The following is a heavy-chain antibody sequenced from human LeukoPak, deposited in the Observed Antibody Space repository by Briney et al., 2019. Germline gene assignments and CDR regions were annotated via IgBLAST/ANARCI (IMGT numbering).Heavy chain of an antibody. V-gene: IGHV4-59*01. D-gene: IGHD1-26*01. Sequence: SSETLSLTCTVSGGSISSYYWSWIRQPPGEGLEGIGYIYYSGSTNYNPSLKSRVTISVDTSKNQFSLKLSSVTAADTAVYYCARRPSGSFFDYWGQGTLVTVSS. CDR3: ARRPSGSFFDY. J-gene: IGHJ4*02. CDR1: GGSISSYY. CDR2: IYYSGST.